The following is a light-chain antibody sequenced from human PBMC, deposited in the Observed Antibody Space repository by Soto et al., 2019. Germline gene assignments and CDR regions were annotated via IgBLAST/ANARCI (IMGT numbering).Light chain of an antibody. CDR2: EES. V-gene: IGKV1-9*01. Sequence: DIHLTQSPSFLSASVGDRVTITCRPSQAVPNNMAWYQQKPGKPPKLLIYEESTLHSGVPSRFSGRKSGTQFTLTIDRLQPADFATYYWQQVKTYPRTFGGGTKVEIK. J-gene: IGKJ4*01. CDR3: QQVKTYPRT. CDR1: QAVPNN.